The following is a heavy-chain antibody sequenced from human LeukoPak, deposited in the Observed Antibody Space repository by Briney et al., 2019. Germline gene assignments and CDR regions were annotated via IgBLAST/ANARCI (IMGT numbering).Heavy chain of an antibody. V-gene: IGHV3-53*01. J-gene: IGHJ4*02. CDR2: IYSGGST. CDR3: ARGRFGELLQNIDY. D-gene: IGHD3-10*01. Sequence: GGSPRLSCAASGFTVSSNYMSWVRQAPGKGLEWVSVIYSGGSTYYADSVKGRLTISRDNSNNTLYLHMSSLRAEDTAVYYCARGRFGELLQNIDYWGQGTLVTVSS. CDR1: GFTVSSNY.